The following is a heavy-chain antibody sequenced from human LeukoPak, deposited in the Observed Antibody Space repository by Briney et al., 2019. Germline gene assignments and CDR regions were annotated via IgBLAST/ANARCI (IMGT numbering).Heavy chain of an antibody. CDR2: IYPAGSDT. CDR1: GYSFTTYW. J-gene: IGHJ4*02. D-gene: IGHD1-1*01. CDR3: ARRDWNGQYYFDF. Sequence: GESLKISCKGSGYSFTTYWIAWVRQLPGKGLECMGIIYPAGSDTRYSPSFQGQVTISADKSITTAYLQWSSLKASDTAIYYCARRDWNGQYYFDFWGQGTPVTVSS. V-gene: IGHV5-51*01.